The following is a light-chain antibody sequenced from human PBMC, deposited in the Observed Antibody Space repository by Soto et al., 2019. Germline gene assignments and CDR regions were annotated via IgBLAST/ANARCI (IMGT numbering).Light chain of an antibody. V-gene: IGKV3-15*01. Sequence: DIVMTQSPATLSVSPGERATLSCRASQSVSRTLAWYQQKPGQAPRLLIYGASTRATGIPARFSGSGSGTEFTLTISSLQSEDFAVYYCQQYINWPRTFGQGTKLEIK. CDR2: GAS. CDR1: QSVSRT. J-gene: IGKJ2*01. CDR3: QQYINWPRT.